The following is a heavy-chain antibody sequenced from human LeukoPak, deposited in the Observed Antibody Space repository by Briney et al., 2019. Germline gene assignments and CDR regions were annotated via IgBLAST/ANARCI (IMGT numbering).Heavy chain of an antibody. CDR3: ARDIVATIPYFDY. V-gene: IGHV1-2*02. J-gene: IGHJ4*02. D-gene: IGHD5-12*01. Sequence: ASVKVSCKASGYTFTGYYIHWVRQAPGQGLEWMGWINPNSGGTNYAQKFQGRVTMTRDTSISTAYMELSRLRSDDTAVYYCARDIVATIPYFDYWGQGTLVTVSS. CDR1: GYTFTGYY. CDR2: INPNSGGT.